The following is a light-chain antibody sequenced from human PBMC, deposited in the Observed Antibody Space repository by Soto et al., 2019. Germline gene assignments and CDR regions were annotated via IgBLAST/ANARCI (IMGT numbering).Light chain of an antibody. Sequence: EIVMTKSPDTLSVSPGERATLSCRASQSVGSNLAWYQQKPGQAPRLLIYGASTRATGIPDRFSGSGSGTEFTLTVSSLQSEDFAVYYCQQYNNWPRTFGQGTKVDIK. J-gene: IGKJ1*01. CDR1: QSVGSN. CDR3: QQYNNWPRT. CDR2: GAS. V-gene: IGKV3-15*01.